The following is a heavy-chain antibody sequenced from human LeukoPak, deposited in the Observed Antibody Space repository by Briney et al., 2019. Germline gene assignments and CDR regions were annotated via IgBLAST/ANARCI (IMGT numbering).Heavy chain of an antibody. J-gene: IGHJ4*02. Sequence: PGGSLRLSCAASGFSFRTNAMHWVRQVPGKGLEYVSAIRSTGGSTYYAKSVKGRFIISRDNSKNTLYLQMGSLRAEDMAVYYCARDPTADYDFWNGYFFDYWGQGTLVTVSS. D-gene: IGHD3-3*01. V-gene: IGHV3-64*01. CDR3: ARDPTADYDFWNGYFFDY. CDR1: GFSFRTNA. CDR2: IRSTGGST.